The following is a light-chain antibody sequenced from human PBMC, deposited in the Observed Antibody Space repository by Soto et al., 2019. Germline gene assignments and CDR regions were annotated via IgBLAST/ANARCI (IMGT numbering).Light chain of an antibody. CDR1: QSVSSTY. V-gene: IGKV3-20*01. Sequence: VLTQSPGTPSFSPGATAPLSSSGSQSVSSTYSAWYQKKTGQAPGLILYGASSRANGIPDRFSGSGSGTYFTLTISRLEPEDFAVYYCQQYGSSKTFGQGTKV. CDR3: QQYGSSKT. CDR2: GAS. J-gene: IGKJ1*01.